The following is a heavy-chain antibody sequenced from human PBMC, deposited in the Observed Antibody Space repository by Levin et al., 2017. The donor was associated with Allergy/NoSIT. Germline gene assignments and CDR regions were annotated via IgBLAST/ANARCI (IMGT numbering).Heavy chain of an antibody. V-gene: IGHV1-69*06. CDR2: IIPIFGTA. CDR1: GGTFSSYA. Sequence: ASVKVSCKASGGTFSSYAISWVRQAPGQGLEWMGGIIPIFGTANYAQKFQGRVTITADKSTSTAYMELSSLRSEDTAVYYCARVNEVLIVSRGYHDKLYFDYWGQGTLVTVSS. D-gene: IGHD2-8*01. J-gene: IGHJ4*02. CDR3: ARVNEVLIVSRGYHDKLYFDY.